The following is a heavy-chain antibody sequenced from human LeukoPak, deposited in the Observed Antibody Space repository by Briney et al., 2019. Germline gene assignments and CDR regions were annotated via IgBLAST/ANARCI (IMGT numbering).Heavy chain of an antibody. CDR3: ARGRSCSSTSCYLREISSLDY. V-gene: IGHV3-21*01. Sequence: GGSLRLSCAASGFTFSSYSMNWVRQAPGKGLEWVSSISSSSSYIYYADSVKGRFTISRDNAKYSLYLQMNSLRAEDTAVYYCARGRSCSSTSCYLREISSLDYWGQGTLVTVSS. D-gene: IGHD2-2*01. CDR2: ISSSSSYI. J-gene: IGHJ4*02. CDR1: GFTFSSYS.